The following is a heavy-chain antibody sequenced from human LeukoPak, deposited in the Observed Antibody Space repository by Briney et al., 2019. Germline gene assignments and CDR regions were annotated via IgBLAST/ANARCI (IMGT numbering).Heavy chain of an antibody. CDR1: GFTFSSYS. D-gene: IGHD3-10*01. Sequence: PGGSLRLSCAASGFTFSSYSMNWVCQAPGKGLEWVSYISSSSRTIYYADSVKGRFTISRDNAKNSLYLQMNSLRDEDTAVYYCARVGYYDSGSDYWGQGTLVTVSS. V-gene: IGHV3-48*02. CDR3: ARVGYYDSGSDY. J-gene: IGHJ4*02. CDR2: ISSSSRTI.